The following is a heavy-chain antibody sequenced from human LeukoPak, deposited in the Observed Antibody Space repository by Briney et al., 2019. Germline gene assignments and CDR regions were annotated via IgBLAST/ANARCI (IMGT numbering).Heavy chain of an antibody. CDR2: ISYDGSNK. CDR1: GFTFSTYG. CDR3: AKDFDAATAMYYFDY. V-gene: IGHV3-30*18. D-gene: IGHD5-18*01. Sequence: GGSLRLSCAASGFTFSTYGLHWVRQAPGKGLEWVAVISYDGSNKYYADSVKGRFTISRDNSKNTLYLQMSSLRVEDTAVYYCAKDFDAATAMYYFDYWGQGPLVTVSS. J-gene: IGHJ4*02.